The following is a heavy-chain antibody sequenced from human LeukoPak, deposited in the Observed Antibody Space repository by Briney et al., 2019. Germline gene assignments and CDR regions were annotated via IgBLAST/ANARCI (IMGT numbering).Heavy chain of an antibody. CDR3: ASTIQLWFETNEHYFDY. D-gene: IGHD5-18*01. Sequence: ASVKVSCKASGYTFTGCYMHWVRQAPGQGLEWMGWINPNSGGTNYAQKFQGRVTMTRDTSISTAYMELSRLRSDDTAVYYCASTIQLWFETNEHYFDYWGQGTLVTVSS. V-gene: IGHV1-2*02. J-gene: IGHJ4*02. CDR2: INPNSGGT. CDR1: GYTFTGCY.